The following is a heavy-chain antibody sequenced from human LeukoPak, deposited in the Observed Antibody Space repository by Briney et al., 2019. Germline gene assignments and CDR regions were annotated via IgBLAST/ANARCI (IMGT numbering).Heavy chain of an antibody. J-gene: IGHJ4*02. CDR2: INPYSGGT. Sequence: ASVKVSCKASGYTFSGYYIHWVRQAPGQGLEWMGWINPYSGGTNYAQKFQGRVTMTRDTSISTAYMELSSLRSDDAAVYYCARVEITVISLGFDCWGQGTLVTVSS. CDR3: ARVEITVISLGFDC. CDR1: GYTFSGYY. D-gene: IGHD2-21*01. V-gene: IGHV1-2*02.